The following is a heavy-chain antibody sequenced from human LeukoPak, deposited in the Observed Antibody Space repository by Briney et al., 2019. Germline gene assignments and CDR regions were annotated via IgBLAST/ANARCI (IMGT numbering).Heavy chain of an antibody. CDR1: GFTFSGSA. CDR3: TSSFYTPYDAFDI. J-gene: IGHJ3*02. V-gene: IGHV3-73*01. CDR2: IRSKANSYAT. Sequence: GGSLKLSCAASGFTFSGSAMHWVRQASGKGLEWVGRIRSKANSYATAYAALVKGRFTISRDDSKNTAYLQMNSLKTEDTAVYYCTSSFYTPYDAFDIWGQGTMVTVSS. D-gene: IGHD2-15*01.